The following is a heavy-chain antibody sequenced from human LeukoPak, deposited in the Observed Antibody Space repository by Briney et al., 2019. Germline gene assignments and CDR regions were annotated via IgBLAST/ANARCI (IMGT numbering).Heavy chain of an antibody. CDR1: GFTFSSYA. J-gene: IGHJ4*02. Sequence: GGSLRLSCAASGFTFSSYAMHWVRQAPGKGLEWVAVISYDGSNKYYADSVKGGFTISRDNSKNTLYLQMNSLRAEDTAVYYCARENGRITIFGVVMPFDYWGQGTLVTVSS. D-gene: IGHD3-3*01. V-gene: IGHV3-30-3*01. CDR2: ISYDGSNK. CDR3: ARENGRITIFGVVMPFDY.